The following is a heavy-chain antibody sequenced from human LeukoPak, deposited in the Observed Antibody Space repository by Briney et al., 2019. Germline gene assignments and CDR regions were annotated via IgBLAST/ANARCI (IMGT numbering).Heavy chain of an antibody. D-gene: IGHD2-8*02. V-gene: IGHV3-74*01. CDR3: VVIVLG. Sequence: GGPLRLSCAASGFTITNYWMHWVRQAPGQGLVWVSRISSDGTTTNYADSVRGRFTISGDNAKNMLYLQMNSLRAEDTAIYYCVVIVLGWGQGALVTVSS. CDR1: GFTITNYW. J-gene: IGHJ4*02. CDR2: ISSDGTTT.